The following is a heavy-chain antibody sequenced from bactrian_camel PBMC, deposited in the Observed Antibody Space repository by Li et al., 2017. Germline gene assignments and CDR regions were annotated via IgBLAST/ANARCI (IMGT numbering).Heavy chain of an antibody. J-gene: IGHJ4*01. CDR2: INSGGVGA. V-gene: IGHV3S40*01. D-gene: IGHD5*01. CDR3: VRDYGGWYMADY. Sequence: VQLVESGGGLVQPGGSLRLSCAASGFTFSKSDMRWVRQAPGKGLEWVSSINSGGVGASYADSVKGRFTVSRDNAKSTVYVQMNSLKPEDTAVYYCVRDYGGWYMADYWGQGTQVTVS. CDR1: GFTFSKSD.